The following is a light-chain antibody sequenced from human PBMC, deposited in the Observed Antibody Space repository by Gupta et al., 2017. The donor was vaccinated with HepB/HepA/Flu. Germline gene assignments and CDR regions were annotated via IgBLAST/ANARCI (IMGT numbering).Light chain of an antibody. Sequence: QSALTQPASVSGSPGQSITISCSGSGSDVGDNSCVSWYQQHPGKVPKLLISDVSYRPSGISSRFSGSRSGVTASLTISGLRAEDEAVYYCSSCTTTTTLVLFGGGTKGTVL. CDR1: GSDVGDNSC. CDR2: DVS. CDR3: SSCTTTTTLVL. J-gene: IGLJ2*01. V-gene: IGLV2-14*01.